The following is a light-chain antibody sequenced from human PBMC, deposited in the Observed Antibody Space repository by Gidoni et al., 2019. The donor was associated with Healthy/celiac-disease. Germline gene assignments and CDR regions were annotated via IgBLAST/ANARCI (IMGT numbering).Light chain of an antibody. CDR1: SSNIGAGYD. CDR3: QSYDTMTASGV. CDR2: GTI. J-gene: IGLJ1*01. V-gene: IGLV1-40*01. Sequence: QAVLTQSPSVSGAPGQRVTISCTGSSSNIGAGYDVQWYQQLPGTAPKLLVYGTINRPSGVPDRFSGSKSGTSASLAISGLQPDDEADYYCQSYDTMTASGVFGTGTKVTVL.